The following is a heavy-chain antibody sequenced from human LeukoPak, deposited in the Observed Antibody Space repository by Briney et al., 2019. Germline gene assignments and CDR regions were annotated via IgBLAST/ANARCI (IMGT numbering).Heavy chain of an antibody. V-gene: IGHV3-7*01. J-gene: IGHJ3*01. CDR3: ARVGCSGTDCYPRVYGFDL. CDR2: VKADGGET. CDR1: GFNPRQYW. D-gene: IGHD2-2*01. Sequence: PGGSLRLSCEPSGFNPRQYWMRWVGQAPGKGRDGVANVKADGGETNYLDAVKGWFTNSRDNAKDSVLLQMNNLRAEDTALYSCARVGCSGTDCYPRVYGFDLWGPGTMVTVSS.